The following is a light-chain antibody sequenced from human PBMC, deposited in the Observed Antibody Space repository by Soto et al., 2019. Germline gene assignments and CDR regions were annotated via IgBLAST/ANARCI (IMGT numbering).Light chain of an antibody. V-gene: IGKV3-11*01. CDR1: HDVSVS. Sequence: ENVLTQSPATVSLSPGERATLSCRASHDVSVSLVWYRQRPGQSPRLLIHDASNRATGISARFSGSGSGTDFTLTIGSLEPEESALYYCQQYNNWPPETFGQGTKVDIK. CDR3: QQYNNWPPET. J-gene: IGKJ1*01. CDR2: DAS.